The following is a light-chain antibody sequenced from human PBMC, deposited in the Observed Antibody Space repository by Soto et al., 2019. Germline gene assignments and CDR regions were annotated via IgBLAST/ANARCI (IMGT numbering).Light chain of an antibody. V-gene: IGKV3-15*01. CDR2: GIS. J-gene: IGKJ1*01. Sequence: EIVMTQSPATLSVSPGERATLSCRASQSVTTNLVWYQQKPGQAPRLLIYGISTRATGVPTRFSGSGSGTEFNLTINSLQSEDFAVYYCQQHIDWPRTFGQGTRVEIK. CDR1: QSVTTN. CDR3: QQHIDWPRT.